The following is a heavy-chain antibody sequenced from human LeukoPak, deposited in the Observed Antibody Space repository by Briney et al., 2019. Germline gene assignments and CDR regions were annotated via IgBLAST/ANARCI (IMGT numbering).Heavy chain of an antibody. CDR1: GFTFSSYS. Sequence: GGSLRLSCAASGFTFSSYSMNWVRQAPGKGLEWVSSISSSSSYIYYAGSVKGRFTISRDNAKNSLYLQMNSLRAEDTAVYYCAKKHIVVVTAGAEHYWGQGTLVTVSS. D-gene: IGHD2-21*02. CDR2: ISSSSSYI. J-gene: IGHJ4*02. CDR3: AKKHIVVVTAGAEHY. V-gene: IGHV3-21*04.